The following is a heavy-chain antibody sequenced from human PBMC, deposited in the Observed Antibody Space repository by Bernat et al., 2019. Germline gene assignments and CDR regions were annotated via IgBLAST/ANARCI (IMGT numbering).Heavy chain of an antibody. J-gene: IGHJ5*02. Sequence: QVQLQQSGPGLVKPSQTLSLTCAISGDSVSSNSAAWNWIRQSPSRGLEWLGRTYYRSKWYNAYAVSVKSRITINPDTSKNQFSLQLNSVTPEDTAVYYWARERADVVVVVAASNWFDPWGQGTLVTVSS. CDR3: ARERADVVVVVAASNWFDP. V-gene: IGHV6-1*01. CDR2: TYYRSKWYN. CDR1: GDSVSSNSAA. D-gene: IGHD2-15*01.